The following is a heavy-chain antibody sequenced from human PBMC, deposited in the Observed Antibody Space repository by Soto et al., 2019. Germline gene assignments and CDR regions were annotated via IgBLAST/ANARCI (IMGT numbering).Heavy chain of an antibody. J-gene: IGHJ6*02. CDR3: ATMGVLGGRDYYYYGMDV. CDR1: GGTFSSYA. V-gene: IGHV1-69*13. CDR2: TIPIFGTA. D-gene: IGHD3-16*01. Sequence: SVKVSCKASGGTFSSYAISWVRQAPGQGLEWMGGTIPIFGTANYAQKFQGRVTITADESTSTAYMELSSLRSEDTAVYYCATMGVLGGRDYYYYGMDVWGQGTTVTVSS.